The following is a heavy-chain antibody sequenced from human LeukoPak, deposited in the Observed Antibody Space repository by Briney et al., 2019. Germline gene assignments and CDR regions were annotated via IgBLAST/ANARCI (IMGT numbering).Heavy chain of an antibody. D-gene: IGHD4-23*01. J-gene: IGHJ4*02. CDR1: GGSIRSYY. Sequence: SETLSLTCTVSGGSIRSYYWSWIRQPPGKGLQWIGYIYYSGSTNYNPSLKSRVTISVDTSKNQFSLKLSSMTAADTAVYYCARDYGGNSDYFDYWGQGTLVTVSS. CDR2: IYYSGST. V-gene: IGHV4-59*01. CDR3: ARDYGGNSDYFDY.